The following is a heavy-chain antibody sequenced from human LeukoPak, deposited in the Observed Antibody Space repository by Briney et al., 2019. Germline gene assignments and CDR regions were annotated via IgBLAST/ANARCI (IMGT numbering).Heavy chain of an antibody. CDR1: GFTFSDYY. Sequence: GGTLRLSCAASGFTFSDYYMTWIRQAPGKGLEWVSYISGSSSNTNYADSVKGRFTISRDNAKNSLYLQVSSLRVDDTALYYCARSGMAVAATPWDWGQGTLVTVSS. CDR2: ISGSSSNT. CDR3: ARSGMAVAATPWD. J-gene: IGHJ4*02. V-gene: IGHV3-11*03. D-gene: IGHD6-19*01.